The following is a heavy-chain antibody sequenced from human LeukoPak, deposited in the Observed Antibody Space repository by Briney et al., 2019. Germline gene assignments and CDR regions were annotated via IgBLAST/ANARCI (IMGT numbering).Heavy chain of an antibody. Sequence: GGSLRLSCAASGFTFSSYAMSWVRQAPGKGLEWVSAISGSGGSTYYADSVKGRFTISRDNSKNTPYLQMNSLRAEDTAVYYCANTTHDSSGYYYFGYWGQGTLVTVSS. V-gene: IGHV3-23*01. J-gene: IGHJ4*02. CDR3: ANTTHDSSGYYYFGY. CDR2: ISGSGGST. D-gene: IGHD3-22*01. CDR1: GFTFSSYA.